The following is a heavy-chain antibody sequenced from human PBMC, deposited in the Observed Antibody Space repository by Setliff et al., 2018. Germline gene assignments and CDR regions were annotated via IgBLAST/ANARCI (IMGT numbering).Heavy chain of an antibody. D-gene: IGHD2-2*01. J-gene: IGHJ4*02. Sequence: LSLTCAASGFTFRNYYMHWVRQVPGKGLMWVSYIKSDGSHTAYADSVKGRFTISRDNSKNILYLQMDSLRVEDTAVYYCVRGEMFSTSPRADWGQGTQVTVSS. CDR3: VRGEMFSTSPRAD. CDR1: GFTFRNYY. CDR2: IKSDGSHT. V-gene: IGHV3-74*01.